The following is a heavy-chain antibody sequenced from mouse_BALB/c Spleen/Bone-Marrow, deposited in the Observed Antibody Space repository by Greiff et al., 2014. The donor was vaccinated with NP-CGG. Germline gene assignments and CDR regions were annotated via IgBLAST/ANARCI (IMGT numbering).Heavy chain of an antibody. D-gene: IGHD1-1*01. CDR3: ANYYYGYYFDS. CDR2: IDPANGNT. J-gene: IGHJ2*01. CDR1: GFNIKDTY. Sequence: EVQGVESGAELVKPGASVKLSCTASGFNIKDTYMHWVKQRPEQGLEWIGRIDPANGNTKYDPKFQGKATITADTSSNPAYLQLSSLTSEDTAVYYCANYYYGYYFDSWGQGTTLTVSS. V-gene: IGHV14-3*02.